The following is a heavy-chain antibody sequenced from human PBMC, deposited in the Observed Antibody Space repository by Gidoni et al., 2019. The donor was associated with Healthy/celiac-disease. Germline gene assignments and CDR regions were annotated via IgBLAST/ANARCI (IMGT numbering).Heavy chain of an antibody. J-gene: IGHJ4*02. CDR1: GFTFSSYA. Sequence: TASGFTFSSYAMSWVRQAQGKGLEWVSAISGSGGSTYYADSVKGRFTISRDNSKNTLYLQMNSLRAEDTAVYYCAKDLRGYSYGSFDYWGQGTLVTVSS. CDR2: ISGSGGST. CDR3: AKDLRGYSYGSFDY. V-gene: IGHV3-23*01. D-gene: IGHD5-18*01.